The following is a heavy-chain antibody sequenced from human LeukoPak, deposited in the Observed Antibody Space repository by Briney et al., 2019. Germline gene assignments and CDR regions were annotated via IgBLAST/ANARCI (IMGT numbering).Heavy chain of an antibody. D-gene: IGHD2-21*02. CDR1: GYTFTGYY. CDR2: INPNSGGT. CDR3: ARDRVVTNYYYYGMDV. J-gene: IGHJ6*02. V-gene: IGHV1-2*02. Sequence: ASVKVSCKASGYTFTGYYIHWVRQAPGQGLEWMGWINPNSGGTNYAQKFQGRVTMTRDTSISTAYMELSRLRSDDTAVYYCARDRVVTNYYYYGMDVWGQGTTVTVSS.